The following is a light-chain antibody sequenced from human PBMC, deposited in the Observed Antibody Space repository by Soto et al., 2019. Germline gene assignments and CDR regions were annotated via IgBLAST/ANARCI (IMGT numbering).Light chain of an antibody. J-gene: IGKJ1*01. CDR2: GAS. CDR3: QQYNDWPRT. CDR1: QSVGIN. V-gene: IGKV3-15*01. Sequence: VMTQSLSFLSVSTGERATLSCRASQSVGINVAWYQQKPGQAPRLLIYGASTRATGSPDRFSASGSATEFTLTISSLLSEDFAVYYCQQYNDWPRTFGQGTMVDIK.